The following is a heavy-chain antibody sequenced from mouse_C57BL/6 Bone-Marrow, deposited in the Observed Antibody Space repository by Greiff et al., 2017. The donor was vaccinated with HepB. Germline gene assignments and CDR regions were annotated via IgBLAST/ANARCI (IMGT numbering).Heavy chain of an antibody. V-gene: IGHV5-9*01. Sequence: EVKLVESGGGLVKPGGSLKLSCAASGFTFSSYTMSWVRQTPEKRLEWVATISGGGGNTYYPDSVKGRFTISRDNAKNTLYLQMSSLRSEDTALYYCARHSTAWFAYWGQGTLVTVSA. CDR1: GFTFSSYT. CDR3: ARHSTAWFAY. D-gene: IGHD4-1*02. J-gene: IGHJ3*01. CDR2: ISGGGGNT.